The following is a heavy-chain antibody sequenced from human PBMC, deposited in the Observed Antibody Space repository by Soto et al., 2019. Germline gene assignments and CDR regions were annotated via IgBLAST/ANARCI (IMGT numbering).Heavy chain of an antibody. CDR1: GGPFSIYA. D-gene: IGHD6-19*01. J-gene: IGHJ6*02. Sequence: SVKVSCKASGGPFSIYAFSWVRQAPGQGLEWMGGIIPMFGTPNYAQKFQGRVTIIADESTSTAYMELSSLRSEDTAVYYCARVPNPGYSSGWYTYYGMDVWGQGTTVTVSS. CDR2: IIPMFGTP. V-gene: IGHV1-69*13. CDR3: ARVPNPGYSSGWYTYYGMDV.